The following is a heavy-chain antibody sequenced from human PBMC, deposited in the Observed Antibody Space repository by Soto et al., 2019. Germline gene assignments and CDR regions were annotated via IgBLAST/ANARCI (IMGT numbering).Heavy chain of an antibody. CDR3: ARDLGTYGDYNFDYFDY. V-gene: IGHV3-48*01. D-gene: IGHD4-17*01. J-gene: IGHJ4*02. CDR2: ISSSSTI. Sequence: GGSLRLSCAASGFTFSSYSMNWVRQAPGKGLEWVSYISSSSTIYYADSVKGRFTISRDNAKNSLYLQMNSLRAEDTAVYYCARDLGTYGDYNFDYFDYWGQGTLVTVSS. CDR1: GFTFSSYS.